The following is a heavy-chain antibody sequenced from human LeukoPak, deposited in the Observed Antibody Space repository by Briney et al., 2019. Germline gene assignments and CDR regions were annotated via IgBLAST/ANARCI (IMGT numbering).Heavy chain of an antibody. J-gene: IGHJ5*02. V-gene: IGHV3-23*01. CDR3: AKAGQALLQLLYWFDP. Sequence: GGSLRLSCAASGFTFSSYAMSWVRQAPGKGLEWVSTIKGSGSTTYYADSVKGRFTISRDNSKNTLYLQMNSLRAEDTAVYYCAKAGQALLQLLYWFDPRGQGTLVAVSS. CDR1: GFTFSSYA. CDR2: IKGSGSTT. D-gene: IGHD2-2*01.